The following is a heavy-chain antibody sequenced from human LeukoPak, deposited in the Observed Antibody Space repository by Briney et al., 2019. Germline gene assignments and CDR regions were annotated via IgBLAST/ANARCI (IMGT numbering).Heavy chain of an antibody. V-gene: IGHV3-23*01. D-gene: IGHD1-14*01. CDR2: ISGSGDST. J-gene: IGHJ5*02. CDR3: ALEDRKQNCFDP. Sequence: GGSLRLSCAASGFTFSTSAMSWVRQAPGKGLEWVSGISGSGDSTYYVDSVKGRFTISRDNSKSTLYLHMNSLRAEDTALYYCALEDRKQNCFDPWGQGTLVTVSS. CDR1: GFTFSTSA.